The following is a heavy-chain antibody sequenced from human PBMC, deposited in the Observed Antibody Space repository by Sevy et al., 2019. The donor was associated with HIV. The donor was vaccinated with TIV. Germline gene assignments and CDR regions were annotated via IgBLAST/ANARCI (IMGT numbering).Heavy chain of an antibody. CDR3: VRNSRETGDFDY. V-gene: IGHV1-8*02. CDR2: INPKSGNT. CDR1: GYIFANHD. D-gene: IGHD7-27*01. J-gene: IGHJ4*02. Sequence: ASVKVSCQTSGYIFANHDINWMRQATGQGPGGLGWINPKSGNTGSPQSFPGRVTMTRDTSINTAYMELSNLRSEDTAVYYCVRNSRETGDFDYWGLGTLVTVSS.